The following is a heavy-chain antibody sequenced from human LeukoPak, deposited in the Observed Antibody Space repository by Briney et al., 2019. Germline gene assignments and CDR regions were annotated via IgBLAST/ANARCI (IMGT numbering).Heavy chain of an antibody. Sequence: GESLKISCKGSGYSFTSYWISWVRQMPGKGLEWMGRIDPSDSYTNYSPSFQGHVTISADKSISTAYLQWSSLKASDTAMYYCARLTKSGYCSSTSCYDWGQGTLVAVSS. CDR2: IDPSDSYT. D-gene: IGHD2-2*01. CDR1: GYSFTSYW. V-gene: IGHV5-10-1*01. CDR3: ARLTKSGYCSSTSCYD. J-gene: IGHJ4*02.